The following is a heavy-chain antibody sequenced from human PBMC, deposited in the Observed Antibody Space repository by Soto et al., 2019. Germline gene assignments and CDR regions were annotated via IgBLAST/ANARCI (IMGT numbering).Heavy chain of an antibody. V-gene: IGHV1-24*01. CDR3: ATVLYDSSGYYSFRPFDWFHY. Sequence: GASVKVSCKVSGYTLTELSMHWVRQAPGKGLEWMGGFDPEDGETIYAQKFQGRVTMTEDTSTDTAYMELSSLRSEDTAVYYCATVLYDSSGYYSFRPFDWFHYWGQGTLVTVSS. CDR2: FDPEDGET. D-gene: IGHD3-22*01. J-gene: IGHJ4*02. CDR1: GYTLTELS.